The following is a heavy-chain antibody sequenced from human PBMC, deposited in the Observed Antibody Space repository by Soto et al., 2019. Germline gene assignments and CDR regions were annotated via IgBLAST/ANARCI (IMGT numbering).Heavy chain of an antibody. Sequence: GGSLRLSCAASGFTFSSYAMSWVRQAPGKGLEWVSAVGGSGGSTYYADSVKGRFTISRDNSKNTLYLQMNSLRAEDTAVYYCARESPASTMVRGNWFDPWGQGTLVTVSS. CDR1: GFTFSSYA. CDR2: VGGSGGST. CDR3: ARESPASTMVRGNWFDP. V-gene: IGHV3-23*01. D-gene: IGHD3-10*01. J-gene: IGHJ5*02.